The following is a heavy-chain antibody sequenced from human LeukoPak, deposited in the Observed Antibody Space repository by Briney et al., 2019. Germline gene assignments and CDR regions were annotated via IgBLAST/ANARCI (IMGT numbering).Heavy chain of an antibody. V-gene: IGHV3-30-3*01. CDR3: AREQWAHRHYYDSSGYYRGAFDI. J-gene: IGHJ3*02. CDR2: ISYDGSNK. Sequence: GGSLRLSCAASGFTFSSYAMHWVRQAPGKGLEWVAVISYDGSNKYYADSVKGRFTISRDNSKNTLYLQMNSLRAEDTAVYYRAREQWAHRHYYDSSGYYRGAFDIWGQGTMVTVSS. D-gene: IGHD3-22*01. CDR1: GFTFSSYA.